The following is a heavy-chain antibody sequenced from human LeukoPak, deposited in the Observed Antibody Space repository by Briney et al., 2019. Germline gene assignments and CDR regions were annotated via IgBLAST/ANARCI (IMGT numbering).Heavy chain of an antibody. J-gene: IGHJ4*02. CDR2: IWYDGSNK. V-gene: IGHV3-33*01. D-gene: IGHD6-19*01. Sequence: GRSLRLSCAASGFTFSSYGMHWVRHAPGKGLEWVAVIWYDGSNKYYADSVKGRFTISRDNSKNTLYLQMNSLRAEDAAVYYCARDDAISVAGSGLDYWGQGSLVSVSA. CDR1: GFTFSSYG. CDR3: ARDDAISVAGSGLDY.